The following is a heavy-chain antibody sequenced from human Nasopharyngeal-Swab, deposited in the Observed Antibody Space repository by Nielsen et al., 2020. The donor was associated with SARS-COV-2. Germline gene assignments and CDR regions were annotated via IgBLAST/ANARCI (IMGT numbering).Heavy chain of an antibody. CDR3: ARQKRDTIFGVVNHFDY. D-gene: IGHD3-3*01. CDR2: IYYSGST. CDR1: GGSISSGGYY. V-gene: IGHV4-31*03. Sequence: SETLSLTCTVSGGSISSGGYYWSWIRQHPGKGLEWIGYIYYSGSTYYNPSLKSRVTISVDTSKNQFYLKLSSVTAADTAVYYCARQKRDTIFGVVNHFDYWGQGTLVTVSS. J-gene: IGHJ4*02.